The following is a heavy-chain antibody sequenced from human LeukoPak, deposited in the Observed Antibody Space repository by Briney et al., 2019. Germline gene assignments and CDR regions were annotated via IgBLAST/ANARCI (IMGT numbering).Heavy chain of an antibody. CDR1: GSGFSLNNYW. D-gene: IGHD5-24*01. V-gene: IGHV3-74*01. CDR2: INADGSTT. Sequence: GGSLRLSCAASGSGFSLNNYWMQWVRQAPGKGLVWFSRINADGSTTSYADSVRGRFTISRDNAKNTLYLQMNSLRAEDTAVYYCARDRVEIATISAYYFDYWGQGTLVTVSS. J-gene: IGHJ4*02. CDR3: ARDRVEIATISAYYFDY.